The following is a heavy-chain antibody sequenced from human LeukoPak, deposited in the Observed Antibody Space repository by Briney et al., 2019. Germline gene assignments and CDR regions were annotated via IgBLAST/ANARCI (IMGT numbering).Heavy chain of an antibody. CDR3: ERVDSWSGVY. CDR2: ISYDGSNK. J-gene: IGHJ4*02. V-gene: IGHV3-30*14. D-gene: IGHD3-10*01. Sequence: GGSLRLSCAASGFTFSSYAMHWVRQAPGKGLEWVAVISYDGSNKYYADSVKGRFTISRDNSKNTLYLQMNSLRAEDTAVYYCERVDSWSGVYWGQGTLVTVSS. CDR1: GFTFSSYA.